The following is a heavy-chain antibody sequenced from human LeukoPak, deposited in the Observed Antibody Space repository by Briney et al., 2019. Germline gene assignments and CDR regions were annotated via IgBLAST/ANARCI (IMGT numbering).Heavy chain of an antibody. CDR2: INPSGGST. D-gene: IGHD5-24*01. CDR3: ARAGDGYNMFTLSTSDAFDI. J-gene: IGHJ3*02. V-gene: IGHV1-46*01. CDR1: GYTFTSYY. Sequence: GASVKVSCKASGYTFTSYYMHWVRQAPGQGLEWMGIINPSGGSTSYAQKFQGRVTMTRDTSTSTVYMELSSLRSEDTAVYYCARAGDGYNMFTLSTSDAFDIWGQGTMVTVSS.